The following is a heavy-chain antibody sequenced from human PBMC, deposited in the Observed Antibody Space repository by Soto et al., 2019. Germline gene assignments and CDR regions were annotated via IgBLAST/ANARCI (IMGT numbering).Heavy chain of an antibody. V-gene: IGHV4-39*01. Sequence: QLQLQESGPGLVKPSETLSLTCIVSGGSISSSSLQWGWIRQPPGRGLDWVGSIFSSGGTYYNPSLKSRVTISVDTSNNQFSLKLSSVTAADTAVYYCARQSYYGSGRQIDYWGQGTLVTVSS. D-gene: IGHD3-10*01. CDR3: ARQSYYGSGRQIDY. J-gene: IGHJ4*02. CDR2: IFSSGGT. CDR1: GGSISSSSLQ.